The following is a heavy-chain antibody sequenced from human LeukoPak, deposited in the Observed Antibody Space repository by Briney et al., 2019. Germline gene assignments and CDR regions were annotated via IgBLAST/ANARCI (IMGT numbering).Heavy chain of an antibody. Sequence: SQTLSLTCTVSGGSISSGDYYWSWIRQPPGKDLEWIGYIYYSGSTYYNPSLKSRVTISVDTSKNQFSLKLSSVTAADTAVYYCAREYCSSTSCYNWFDPWGQGTLVTVSS. CDR1: GGSISSGDYY. J-gene: IGHJ5*02. V-gene: IGHV4-30-4*01. CDR2: IYYSGST. CDR3: AREYCSSTSCYNWFDP. D-gene: IGHD2-2*01.